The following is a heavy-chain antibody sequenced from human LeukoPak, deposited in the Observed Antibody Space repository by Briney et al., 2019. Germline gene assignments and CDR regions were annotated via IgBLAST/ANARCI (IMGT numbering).Heavy chain of an antibody. D-gene: IGHD5-18*01. Sequence: NTSETLSLTCTVSGGSISGYYWSWIRQPPGKGLEWIGYVHNSGSTTYNPSLKSRVTISVDTSKKRVSLKMNSVTAADTAMYYCARAYSYGILHYWYFDLWGRGTLVTVSS. V-gene: IGHV4-59*01. CDR1: GGSISGYY. CDR2: VHNSGST. J-gene: IGHJ2*01. CDR3: ARAYSYGILHYWYFDL.